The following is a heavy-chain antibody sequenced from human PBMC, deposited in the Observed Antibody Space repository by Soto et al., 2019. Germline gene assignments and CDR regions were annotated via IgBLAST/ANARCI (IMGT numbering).Heavy chain of an antibody. D-gene: IGHD6-19*01. V-gene: IGHV4-34*01. CDR2: INHSGST. J-gene: IGHJ4*02. Sequence: QLQLQQWGAGLLKPSETLSLTCAVYGGSFSGYYWSWIRQPPGKGLEWIGEINHSGSTNYNPSLKSRVTRSVDTSKNQFSLNLSAVTAADTAVYYCARGRSIAVAGTFDYWGQGTLVTVSS. CDR3: ARGRSIAVAGTFDY. CDR1: GGSFSGYY.